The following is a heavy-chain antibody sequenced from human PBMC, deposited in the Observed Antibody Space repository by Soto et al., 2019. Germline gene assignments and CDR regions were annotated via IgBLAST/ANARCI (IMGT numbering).Heavy chain of an antibody. Sequence: QVQLQESGPGLVKPSETLSLTCTVSGGSISSYYWSWIRQPAGKGLKWIGRIYTSGSTNYNPSLKSRVTMSVDTSKNQFSLKLSSVTAADTAVYYCARDFGLPLRFDPWGQGTLVTVSS. V-gene: IGHV4-4*07. J-gene: IGHJ5*02. CDR1: GGSISSYY. D-gene: IGHD3-10*01. CDR2: IYTSGST. CDR3: ARDFGLPLRFDP.